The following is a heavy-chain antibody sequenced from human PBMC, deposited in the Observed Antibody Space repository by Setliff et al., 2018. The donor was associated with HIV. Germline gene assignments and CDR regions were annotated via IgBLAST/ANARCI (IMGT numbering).Heavy chain of an antibody. CDR2: IYASGNT. CDR1: GDSIGSGDYC. V-gene: IGHV4-61*09. D-gene: IGHD3-3*01. CDR3: ARDRDDLGLDF. J-gene: IGHJ4*02. Sequence: SETLSLTCTVSGDSIGSGDYCWNWIRQPAGQGLEWIGQIYASGNTNYNPSIKTRVTISVDTSRNQFSLKMRSVTAADTAVYYCARDRDDLGLDFWGQGTLVTVSS.